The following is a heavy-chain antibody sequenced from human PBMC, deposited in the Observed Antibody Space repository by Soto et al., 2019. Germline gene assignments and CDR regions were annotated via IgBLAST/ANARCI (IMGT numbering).Heavy chain of an antibody. V-gene: IGHV3-30*18. Sequence: QVQLVESGGGVVQPGRSLRLSCAASGFTFSSYGMHWVRQAPGKGLEWVAVISYDGSNKYYADSVKGRFTISRDNSKKTLYMQMNSLRAEDTAVYYCAKDQGRRLPGYTNYYYYGMDVWGQGTTVTVSS. D-gene: IGHD5-12*01. J-gene: IGHJ6*02. CDR1: GFTFSSYG. CDR3: AKDQGRRLPGYTNYYYYGMDV. CDR2: ISYDGSNK.